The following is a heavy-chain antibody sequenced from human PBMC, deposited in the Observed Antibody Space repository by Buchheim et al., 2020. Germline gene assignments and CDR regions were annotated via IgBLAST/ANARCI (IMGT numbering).Heavy chain of an antibody. V-gene: IGHV3-7*01. CDR3: ARDIPRGASDFDY. D-gene: IGHD4/OR15-4a*01. Sequence: EVQLVESGGGLVQPGGSLRLSCAASGFIFHNYWMSWVRQAPGKGLEWVANIKDDGTDENYVDSVKGRFTISRDNAKDSLYLQMNSLRAEDTAVYYCARDIPRGASDFDYWDQGTL. CDR2: IKDDGTDE. CDR1: GFIFHNYW. J-gene: IGHJ4*02.